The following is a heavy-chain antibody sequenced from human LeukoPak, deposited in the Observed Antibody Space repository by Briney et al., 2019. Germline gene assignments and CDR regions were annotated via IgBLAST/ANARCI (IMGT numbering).Heavy chain of an antibody. CDR1: GYIFSTYL. CDR3: ARGGIYYYYMDV. CDR2: IYPGDSNT. J-gene: IGHJ6*03. V-gene: IGHV5-51*01. Sequence: GESLKISCKGSGYIFSTYLIAWVRQMPGKGLEGMGIIYPGDSNTIYRPSFERQVIMSVDKSISSAYLQWSSLKAADTVMYYCARGGIYYYYMDVWGKGTTVTVSS.